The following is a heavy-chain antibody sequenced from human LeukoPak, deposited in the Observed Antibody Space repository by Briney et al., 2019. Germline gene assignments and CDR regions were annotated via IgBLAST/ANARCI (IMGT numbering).Heavy chain of an antibody. J-gene: IGHJ5*02. CDR1: GGSFSGYY. CDR2: INHGGST. D-gene: IGHD3-3*01. Sequence: SETLSLTCAVYGGSFSGYYWSWIRQPPGKGLEWIGEINHGGSTDYNPSLKSRVTISVDTSKNQFSLKLSSVTAADTAVYYCARAGYDFWSGYYTGSFQGNWFDPWGQGTLVTVSS. CDR3: ARAGYDFWSGYYTGSFQGNWFDP. V-gene: IGHV4-34*01.